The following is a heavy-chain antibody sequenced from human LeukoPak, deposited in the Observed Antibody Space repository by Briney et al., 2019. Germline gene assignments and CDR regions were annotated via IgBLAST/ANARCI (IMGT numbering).Heavy chain of an antibody. V-gene: IGHV3-7*01. J-gene: IGHJ5*02. CDR3: XXARSXXWWKHVSIWFDP. CDR1: GFSFSSNW. CDR2: IXXXGSEK. Sequence: GGSLRLSCTASGFSFSSNWMTWVRQAPGKGLEWVGNIXXXGSEKFYVDSVXXRFTISRDNARSSVYLQMTSLRADDTAVYYCXXARSXXWWKHVSIWFDPWGQGTLVTVSS. D-gene: IGHD2-15*01.